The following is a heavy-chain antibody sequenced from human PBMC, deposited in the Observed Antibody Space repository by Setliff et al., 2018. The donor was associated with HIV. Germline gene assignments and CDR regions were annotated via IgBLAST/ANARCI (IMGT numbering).Heavy chain of an antibody. D-gene: IGHD3-22*01. V-gene: IGHV3-21*01. Sequence: PGGSLRLSCAASGFTFSSYSMNWVRQAPGKXXXWVASISSSSYYIYYADSVKGRFTISRDNAKNSLYLQMNSLRAEDTAVYYCARALGGTYYDFSGYPVGYWGQGTLVTVSS. CDR2: ISSSSYYI. CDR1: GFTFSSYS. CDR3: ARALGGTYYDFSGYPVGY. J-gene: IGHJ4*02.